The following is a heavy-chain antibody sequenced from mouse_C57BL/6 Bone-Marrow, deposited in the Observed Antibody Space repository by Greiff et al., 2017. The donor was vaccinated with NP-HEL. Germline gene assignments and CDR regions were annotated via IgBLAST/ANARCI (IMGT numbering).Heavy chain of an antibody. Sequence: VQLKESGPELVKPGASVKMSCKASGYTFTSYVMHWVKQKPGQGLEWIGYIYPYNDGTKYNEKFKGKATLTSDKSSSTAYMELSSLTSEDSAVYYCARGYGSSERLYAMDYWGQGTSVTVSS. V-gene: IGHV1-14*01. CDR1: GYTFTSYV. CDR3: ARGYGSSERLYAMDY. J-gene: IGHJ4*01. CDR2: IYPYNDGT. D-gene: IGHD1-1*01.